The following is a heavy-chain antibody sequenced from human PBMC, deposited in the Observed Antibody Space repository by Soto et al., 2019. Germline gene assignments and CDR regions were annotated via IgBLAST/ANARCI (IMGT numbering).Heavy chain of an antibody. J-gene: IGHJ5*02. CDR1: GFTFSSYG. CDR3: AKVRFLEWLFPWFDP. CDR2: ISYDGSNK. Sequence: GGSLRLSCAASGFTFSSYGMHWVRQAPGKGLEWVAVISYDGSNKYYADSVKGRFTISRDNSKNTLYLQMNSLRAEDTAVYYCAKVRFLEWLFPWFDPWGQGTLVTVSS. V-gene: IGHV3-30*18. D-gene: IGHD3-3*01.